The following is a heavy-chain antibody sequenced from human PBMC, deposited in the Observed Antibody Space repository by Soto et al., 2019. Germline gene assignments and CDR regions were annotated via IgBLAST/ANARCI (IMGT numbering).Heavy chain of an antibody. CDR3: AREERALAYCGGGCYSMSNWFDP. CDR1: GGTFSSYA. Sequence: ASVKVSCKASGGTFSSYAISWVRQAPGQGLEWMGGIIPIFGTANYAQRFQGRVTITADESTSTAYMELSSLRSEDTAVYYCAREERALAYCGGGCYSMSNWFDPWGQGTLVTVSS. CDR2: IIPIFGTA. D-gene: IGHD2-21*02. V-gene: IGHV1-69*13. J-gene: IGHJ5*02.